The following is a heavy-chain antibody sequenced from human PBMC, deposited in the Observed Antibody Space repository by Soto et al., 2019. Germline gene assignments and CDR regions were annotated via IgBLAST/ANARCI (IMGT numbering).Heavy chain of an antibody. CDR1: GGSIDYYY. Sequence: VQLQESGPGLMKPSETLSLTCTVSGGSIDYYYWTWIRQPPGKRLGWIGSIFYNGKTNYNPSLTGRVTISVDTSNNQFSLKLSSVTAADTALYYCARGTSGYYFVWGQGALVTVSS. J-gene: IGHJ4*02. CDR3: ARGTSGYYFV. D-gene: IGHD3-22*01. V-gene: IGHV4-59*01. CDR2: IFYNGKT.